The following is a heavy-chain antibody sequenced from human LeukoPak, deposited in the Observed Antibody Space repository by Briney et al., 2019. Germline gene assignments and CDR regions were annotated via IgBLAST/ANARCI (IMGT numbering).Heavy chain of an antibody. Sequence: SETLSLTCAVYGGSFSGYYWSWIRQPPGKGLEWIGEINHSGSTNYNPSLKSRVTISVDTSKNQFSLKLSSVTAADTAVYYCARDRDSPADYWGQGTLVTVSS. CDR1: GGSFSGYY. CDR3: ARDRDSPADY. J-gene: IGHJ4*02. CDR2: INHSGST. D-gene: IGHD2-21*02. V-gene: IGHV4-34*01.